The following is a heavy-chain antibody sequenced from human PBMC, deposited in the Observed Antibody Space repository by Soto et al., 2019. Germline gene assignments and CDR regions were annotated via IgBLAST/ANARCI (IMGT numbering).Heavy chain of an antibody. D-gene: IGHD3-16*01. CDR1: GYSFTSYW. Sequence: GESLKISCKGSGYSFTSYWIGWVRQMPGKGLEWMGIIYPGDSDTRYSPSFQGQVTISADKSISTAYLQWSSLKASDTAMYYCASMGGIIAGEDVWDWFDPWGQGTLVTVSS. CDR2: IYPGDSDT. CDR3: ASMGGIIAGEDVWDWFDP. V-gene: IGHV5-51*01. J-gene: IGHJ5*02.